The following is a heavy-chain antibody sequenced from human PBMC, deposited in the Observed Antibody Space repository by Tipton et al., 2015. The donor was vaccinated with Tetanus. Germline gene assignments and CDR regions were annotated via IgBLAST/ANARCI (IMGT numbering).Heavy chain of an antibody. CDR2: VSYSGRT. D-gene: IGHD5/OR15-5a*01. CDR1: GGSLRSSDYY. V-gene: IGHV4-39*02. Sequence: TLSPTCIVSGGSLRSSDYYGAWVRQSPVKGLEWIGSVSYSGRTYYNPSLKSRVTMSVDTSKKDFSVRLTSVTAADTAVYYCARLREIVSRSGWAFDYWGQGILVTVSS. CDR3: ARLREIVSRSGWAFDY. J-gene: IGHJ4*02.